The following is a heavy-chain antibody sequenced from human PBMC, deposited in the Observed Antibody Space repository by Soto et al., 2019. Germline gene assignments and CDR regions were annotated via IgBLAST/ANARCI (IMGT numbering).Heavy chain of an antibody. Sequence: QVQVIQSGAEVKKPGSSVKVSCQGSGGIFSTYAISWLRQAPGQVLEWMGGIIPIVGTPNYAQNFQGRVTITADEYTSTAYMELSGLRSEYTAVYYCARDRDDYGSGNYYNRIDFWGQGTLVTVSS. D-gene: IGHD3-10*01. CDR3: ARDRDDYGSGNYYNRIDF. J-gene: IGHJ4*02. V-gene: IGHV1-69*01. CDR1: GGIFSTYA. CDR2: IIPIVGTP.